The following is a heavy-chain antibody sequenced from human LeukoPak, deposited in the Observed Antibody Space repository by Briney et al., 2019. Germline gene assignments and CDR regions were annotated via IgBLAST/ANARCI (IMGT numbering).Heavy chain of an antibody. Sequence: SETLSLTCAVYGGSFSGYYWSWIRQPPGKGLEWIGEINHSGSTNYNPSLKSRVTISVDTSKNQFSLRLSSVTAADTAVYYCARQTPYLYFDYWGQGTLVTVSS. CDR3: ARQTPYLYFDY. V-gene: IGHV4-34*01. J-gene: IGHJ4*02. D-gene: IGHD2-15*01. CDR2: INHSGST. CDR1: GGSFSGYY.